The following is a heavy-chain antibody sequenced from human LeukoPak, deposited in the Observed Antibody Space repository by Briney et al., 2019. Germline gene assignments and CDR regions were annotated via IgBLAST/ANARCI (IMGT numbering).Heavy chain of an antibody. CDR2: IAYDGSNK. J-gene: IGHJ4*02. Sequence: GGSLRLSCEASGFTFSSYGMHWVRQAPGKGLECVAVIAYDGSNKYYADSVKGRFTISRDNSKNMLYLQMNSLRAEDTAVYYCARVSDYSNYFDFWGQGTLVTVSS. CDR3: ARVSDYSNYFDF. D-gene: IGHD4-11*01. CDR1: GFTFSSYG. V-gene: IGHV3-30-3*01.